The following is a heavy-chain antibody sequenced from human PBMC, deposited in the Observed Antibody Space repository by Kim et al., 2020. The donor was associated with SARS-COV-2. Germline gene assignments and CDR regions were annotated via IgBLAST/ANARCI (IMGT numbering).Heavy chain of an antibody. CDR3: ATTGGWYEGDWFDP. Sequence: SPSFQGQVTISADKSTSPAYLQWSSLKASDTAMYYCATTGGWYEGDWFDPWGQGTLVTVSS. J-gene: IGHJ5*02. V-gene: IGHV5-51*01. D-gene: IGHD6-19*01.